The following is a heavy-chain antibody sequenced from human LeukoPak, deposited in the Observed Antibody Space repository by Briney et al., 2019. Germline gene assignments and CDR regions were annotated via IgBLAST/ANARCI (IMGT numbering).Heavy chain of an antibody. D-gene: IGHD3-22*01. CDR1: GFTFSSYG. CDR3: AGGRRGEYYDSSGYYVY. Sequence: GRSLRLSCAASGFTFSSYGMHWVRQAPGKGLEWVAVISYDGSNKYYADSVKGRFTISRDNSKNTLYLQMNSLRAEDTAAYYCAGGRRGEYYDSSGYYVYWGQGTMVTVSS. V-gene: IGHV3-30*03. J-gene: IGHJ4*02. CDR2: ISYDGSNK.